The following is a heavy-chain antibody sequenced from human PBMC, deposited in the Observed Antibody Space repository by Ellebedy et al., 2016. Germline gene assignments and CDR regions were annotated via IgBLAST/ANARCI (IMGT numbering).Heavy chain of an antibody. CDR3: VTTRPWFAY. Sequence: ASVKVSXXVSGYTLTELSMHWVRQAPGQGLEWMGWINPNSGGTNYAQKFQGRVTLTSDTSISTAYMDLSRLISDDTAIYYCVTTRPWFAYWGQGTLVTVSS. CDR1: GYTLTELS. D-gene: IGHD4-17*01. J-gene: IGHJ4*02. V-gene: IGHV1-2*02. CDR2: INPNSGGT.